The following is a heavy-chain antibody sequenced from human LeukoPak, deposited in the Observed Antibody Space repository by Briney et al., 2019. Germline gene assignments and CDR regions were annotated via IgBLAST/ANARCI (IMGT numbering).Heavy chain of an antibody. Sequence: GGSLRLSCAASGFTFSDYYMSWIRQAPGKGQEWVSYISSSGSTIYYADSVKGRFTISRDNAKNSLYLQMNSLRAEDTAVYYCARYRLGERNYYYMDVWGKGTTVTVSS. V-gene: IGHV3-11*01. J-gene: IGHJ6*03. D-gene: IGHD3-10*01. CDR3: ARYRLGERNYYYMDV. CDR1: GFTFSDYY. CDR2: ISSSGSTI.